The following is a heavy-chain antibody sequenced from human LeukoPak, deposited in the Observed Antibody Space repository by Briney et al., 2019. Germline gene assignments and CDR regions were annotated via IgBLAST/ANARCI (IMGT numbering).Heavy chain of an antibody. Sequence: GGSLRLSCAASGFTFSSYGMHWVRQAPGKGLEWVAFIRYDGSNKYYADSVKGRFTISRDNSKNTLYLQMNSLRAEDTAVYYCANGERDAFDIWGQGTMVTVSS. CDR1: GFTFSSYG. D-gene: IGHD1-26*01. J-gene: IGHJ3*02. CDR2: IRYDGSNK. CDR3: ANGERDAFDI. V-gene: IGHV3-30*02.